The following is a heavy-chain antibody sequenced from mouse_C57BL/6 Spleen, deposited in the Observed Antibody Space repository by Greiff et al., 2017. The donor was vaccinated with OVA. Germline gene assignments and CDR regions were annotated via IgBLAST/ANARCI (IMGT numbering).Heavy chain of an antibody. CDR2: ISDGGSYT. Sequence: EVQLQESGGGLVKPGGSLKLSCAASGFTFSSYAMSWVRQTPEKRLEWVATISDGGSYTYYPDNVKGRFTISRDNAKNNLYLQMSHLKSEDTAMYYCAREGEAVYYDYDRGFDYWGQGTTLTVSS. D-gene: IGHD2-4*01. CDR1: GFTFSSYA. CDR3: AREGEAVYYDYDRGFDY. J-gene: IGHJ2*01. V-gene: IGHV5-4*01.